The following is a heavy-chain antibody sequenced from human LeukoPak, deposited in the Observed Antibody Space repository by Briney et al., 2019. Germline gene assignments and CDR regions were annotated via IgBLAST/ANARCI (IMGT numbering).Heavy chain of an antibody. V-gene: IGHV3-23*01. CDR2: ISGSGGST. D-gene: IGHD6-13*01. Sequence: GGSLRLSRAASGFTFSSYGMSWVRQAPGKGLEWVSAISGSGGSTYYADSVKGRFTISRDNSKNTLYLQMNSLRAEDTAVYYCAKEEDSSSWYYWGQGTLVTVSS. J-gene: IGHJ4*02. CDR1: GFTFSSYG. CDR3: AKEEDSSSWYY.